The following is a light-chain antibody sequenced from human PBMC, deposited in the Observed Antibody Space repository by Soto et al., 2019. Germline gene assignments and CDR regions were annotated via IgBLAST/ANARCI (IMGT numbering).Light chain of an antibody. CDR1: SSDIGDNKY. CDR3: SSYATSSTPVM. V-gene: IGLV2-14*01. Sequence: QLVLTQPASVSGSPGQSITISCTGSSSDIGDNKYVSWYQQHPGKAPKLMIYDVSNRPSGVSNRFSGSKSGNTASLTISGLQGEDEADYFCSSYATSSTPVMFGGGTKLTVL. CDR2: DVS. J-gene: IGLJ3*02.